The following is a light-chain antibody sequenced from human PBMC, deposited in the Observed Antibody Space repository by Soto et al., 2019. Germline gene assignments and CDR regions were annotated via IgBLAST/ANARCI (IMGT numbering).Light chain of an antibody. V-gene: IGKV1-9*01. Sequence: DIQLTQSPSFLSASVGDRVTSTCRASQGISSDLAWYQQKPGKAPNLLIHTASTLQSGVPSRFSGSGSGTEFTLTISSLQPEDFATYYCQQRNSYPITFGQGTRLEIK. CDR2: TAS. J-gene: IGKJ5*01. CDR3: QQRNSYPIT. CDR1: QGISSD.